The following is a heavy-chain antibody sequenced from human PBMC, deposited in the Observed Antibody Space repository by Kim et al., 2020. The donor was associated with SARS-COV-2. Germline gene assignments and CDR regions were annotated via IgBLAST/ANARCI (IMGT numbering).Heavy chain of an antibody. V-gene: IGHV3-30*04. CDR2: ISYDGSNK. J-gene: IGHJ4*01. CDR1: GFTFSSYA. D-gene: IGHD3-22*01. CDR3: ARDLWRVHSSETVGY. Sequence: GGSLRLSCAASGFTFSSYAMHWVRQAPGKGLEWVAVISYDGSNKYYADSVKGRFTISRDTSKNTLYLQMNSLRAEDTAVYYCARDLWRVHSSETVGYWV.